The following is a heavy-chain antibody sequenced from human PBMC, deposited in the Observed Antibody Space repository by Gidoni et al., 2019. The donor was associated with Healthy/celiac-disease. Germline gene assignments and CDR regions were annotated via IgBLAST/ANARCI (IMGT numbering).Heavy chain of an antibody. CDR1: GFTFSYYY. CDR2: ISSSGSTI. CDR3: ARVGPYDILTGYYLNYFDY. D-gene: IGHD3-9*01. V-gene: IGHV3-11*01. Sequence: QVQLVESGGGLVKPGGSLRLSCAASGFTFSYYYISWIRQAPGKGLEWVSYISSSGSTIYYADSVKGRFTISRDNAKNSLYLQMNSLRAEDTAVYYCARVGPYDILTGYYLNYFDYWGQGTLVTVSS. J-gene: IGHJ4*02.